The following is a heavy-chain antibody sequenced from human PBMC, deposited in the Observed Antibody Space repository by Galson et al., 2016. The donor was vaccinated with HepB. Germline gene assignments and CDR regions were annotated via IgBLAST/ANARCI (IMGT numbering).Heavy chain of an antibody. CDR1: GFTFTNYA. J-gene: IGHJ5*02. V-gene: IGHV3-23*01. Sequence: SLRLSCAASGFTFTNYAMSWVRQAPGKGLEWVSGISGSGGFIQQAESVKGRFNISRDNSNNTLYLQMNSLRGDDTAIYYCAKDLGYSNGRSFDTWGQGTLVTVSS. CDR3: AKDLGYSNGRSFDT. CDR2: ISGSGGFI. D-gene: IGHD2-15*01.